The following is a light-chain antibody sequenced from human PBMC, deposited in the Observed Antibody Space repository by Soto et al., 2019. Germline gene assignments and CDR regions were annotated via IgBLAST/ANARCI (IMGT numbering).Light chain of an antibody. CDR1: QSVADN. V-gene: IGKV3-15*01. J-gene: IGKJ5*01. CDR3: QQYNYWPIT. Sequence: EVVMTQSPATLSVSPGERVTLSCRSSQSVADNLAWFQQKPGQGPRLLIYGASTRATGIPARFSGSGSETDVTLTVSSLRSEDSAVYYCQQYNYWPITFGQGTRLEI. CDR2: GAS.